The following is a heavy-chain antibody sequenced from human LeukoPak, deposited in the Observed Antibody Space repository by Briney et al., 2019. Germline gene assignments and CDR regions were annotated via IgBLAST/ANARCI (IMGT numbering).Heavy chain of an antibody. CDR2: IYYSGSA. CDR3: ARDRYGGGDAFDI. J-gene: IGHJ3*02. D-gene: IGHD4-23*01. V-gene: IGHV4-59*01. Sequence: SETLSLTCTVSGGSISSYYWSWIRQPPGKGLEWIGYIYYSGSANYNPSPKSRVTISVDTSKNQFSLKLSSVTAADTAVYYCARDRYGGGDAFDIWGQGTMVTVSS. CDR1: GGSISSYY.